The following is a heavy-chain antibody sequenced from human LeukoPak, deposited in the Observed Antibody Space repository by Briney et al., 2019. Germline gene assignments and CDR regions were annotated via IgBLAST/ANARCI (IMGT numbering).Heavy chain of an antibody. CDR1: GASISSWY. CDR3: ARGFLTGARGAFDI. J-gene: IGHJ3*02. CDR2: IYGSGNT. D-gene: IGHD7-27*01. Sequence: PSETLSLTCTVSGASISSWYWSWIRQPPGKGLEWIGYIYGSGNTNYNPSLKSRVTMSIDTSKNQFSLKLSSVTAADTAVYYCARGFLTGARGAFDIWGQGTMVTVSS. V-gene: IGHV4-59*08.